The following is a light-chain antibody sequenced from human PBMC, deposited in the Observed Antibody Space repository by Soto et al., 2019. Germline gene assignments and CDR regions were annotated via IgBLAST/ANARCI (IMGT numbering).Light chain of an antibody. CDR2: GAS. CDR3: QQCGRSPFT. Sequence: EIVLTQSPGTLSLSPGERATLSCRASQSVSRSYLGWYQQKPGQAPRLLIYGASTRATGSPDRFSGSGSGTDFTLTINSLESEDFGVYYCQQCGRSPFTFGGGTKVEIK. V-gene: IGKV3-20*01. CDR1: QSVSRSY. J-gene: IGKJ4*01.